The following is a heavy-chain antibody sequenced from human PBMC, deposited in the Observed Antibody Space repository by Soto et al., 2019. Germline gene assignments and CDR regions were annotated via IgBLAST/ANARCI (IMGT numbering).Heavy chain of an antibody. CDR2: IIPIFGTA. V-gene: IGHV1-69*06. CDR1: GGTFSSYA. Sequence: QVQLVQSGAEVKKPGSSVKVSCKASGGTFSSYAISWVRQAPGQGLEWMGGIIPIFGTANYAQKFQGRVTITADKSASTAYMELSSLRSEDTAVYYCARDLRVLRFFYYYYAGMDVWGQGTTVTVSS. D-gene: IGHD3-3*01. CDR3: ARDLRVLRFFYYYYAGMDV. J-gene: IGHJ6*02.